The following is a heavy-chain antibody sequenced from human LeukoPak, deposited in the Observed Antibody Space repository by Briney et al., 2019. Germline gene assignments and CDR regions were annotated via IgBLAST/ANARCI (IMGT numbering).Heavy chain of an antibody. CDR1: GFTFSSYS. V-gene: IGHV3-23*01. D-gene: IGHD5-24*01. CDR2: ISGSGGST. J-gene: IGHJ4*02. CDR3: AKRDPHNLNFDY. Sequence: GGSLRLSCAASGFTFSSYSMNWVRQAPGKGLEWVSAISGSGGSTYYADSVKGRFTISRDNSKNTLYLQMNSLRAEDTAVYYCAKRDPHNLNFDYWGQGTLVTVSS.